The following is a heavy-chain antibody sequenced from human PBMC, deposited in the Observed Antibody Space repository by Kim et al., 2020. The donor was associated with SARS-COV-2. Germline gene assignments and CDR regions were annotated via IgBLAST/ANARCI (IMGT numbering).Heavy chain of an antibody. CDR3: ARGADILTGYPFDY. V-gene: IGHV4-4*02. J-gene: IGHJ4*02. CDR1: GCSISSSNW. Sequence: SETLSLTCAVSGCSISSSNWWSWVRQPPGKGLEWIGEIYHSGSTNYNPSLKSRVTISVDKSKNQFSLKLSSVTAADTAVYYCARGADILTGYPFDYWGQGTLVTVSS. D-gene: IGHD3-9*01. CDR2: IYHSGST.